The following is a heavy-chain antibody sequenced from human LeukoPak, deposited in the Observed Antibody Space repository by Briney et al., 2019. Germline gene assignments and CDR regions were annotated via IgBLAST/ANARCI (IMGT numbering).Heavy chain of an antibody. V-gene: IGHV1-2*02. D-gene: IGHD3-16*02. J-gene: IGHJ5*02. CDR1: GYTVSGYY. Sequence: ASVKVSCKASGYTVSGYYVHWVRQAPGQGLEWMGWINPNTGGTNYAQKFQDRVVMTMDTAISTAYLALTGLTYDDTAIYDCATSFYRQTDAWGQGSLVTVSS. CDR3: ATSFYRQTDA. CDR2: INPNTGGT.